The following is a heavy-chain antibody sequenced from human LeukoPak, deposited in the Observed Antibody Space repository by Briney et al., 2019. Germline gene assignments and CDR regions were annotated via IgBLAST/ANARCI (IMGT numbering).Heavy chain of an antibody. CDR2: IYYSGST. CDR3: AVAVTGYSFDY. J-gene: IGHJ4*02. V-gene: IGHV4-4*02. D-gene: IGHD6-19*01. Sequence: SGTLSLTCAVSGGSISSSNWWNWVRQSPGKGLEWIGEIYYSGSTNYNSSLKSRVSISLDKSKKQFSLKLTSVTAADTAVYHCAVAVTGYSFDYWGQGTLVTVSS. CDR1: GGSISSSNW.